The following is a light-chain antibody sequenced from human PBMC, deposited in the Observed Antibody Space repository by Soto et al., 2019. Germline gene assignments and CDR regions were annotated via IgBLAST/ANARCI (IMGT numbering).Light chain of an antibody. V-gene: IGKV3-20*01. CDR1: QSVSSSH. Sequence: EIVLTQSPGTLSLSPGERATLSCRASQSVSSSHLAWYQQKPGQAPRLLIYSASSRATGIPDRFSGSGSGTDFTLTISRLEPEDFAVYYGQRYGGFGQGTK. CDR3: QRYGG. J-gene: IGKJ1*01. CDR2: SAS.